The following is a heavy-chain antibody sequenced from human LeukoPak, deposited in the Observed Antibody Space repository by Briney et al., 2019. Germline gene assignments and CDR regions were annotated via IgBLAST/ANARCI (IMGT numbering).Heavy chain of an antibody. CDR3: AKRGGTYSYYDYMDV. J-gene: IGHJ6*03. CDR1: GFTFITYA. CDR2: IQYDGNTK. Sequence: QTGGSLRLSCVASGFTFITYAMHWVRQAPGKGLEWVAFIQYDGNTKYYVDSVKGRFTISRDTSKNTLFLQMSSLRAEDTAVYYCAKRGGTYSYYDYMDVWGKGTTVTVSS. V-gene: IGHV3-30*02. D-gene: IGHD1-26*01.